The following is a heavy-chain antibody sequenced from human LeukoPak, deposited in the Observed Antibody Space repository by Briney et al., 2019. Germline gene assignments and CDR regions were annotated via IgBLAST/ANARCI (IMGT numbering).Heavy chain of an antibody. V-gene: IGHV4-39*01. CDR1: GGSISRSSYY. CDR3: ASPQGFQLLDFEY. CDR2: LYYSART. D-gene: IGHD2-2*01. J-gene: IGHJ4*02. Sequence: SETLSLTCTVSGGSISRSSYYWGWIRQPPGKGLEWIGSLYYSARTYYTPSLKSRVTISVDTSKNQFSLKLSSVPAADTAVYYCASPQGFQLLDFEYWGQGTLVTVSS.